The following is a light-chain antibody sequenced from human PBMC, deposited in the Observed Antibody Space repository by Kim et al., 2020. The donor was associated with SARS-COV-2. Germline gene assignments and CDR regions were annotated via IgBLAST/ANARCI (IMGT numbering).Light chain of an antibody. J-gene: IGLJ3*02. CDR2: QDT. CDR1: KLGDKY. Sequence: SPGQTASITCSGDKLGDKYVAWYQQKPGQSPGMGIYQDTQRPSGIPARFSCSNSGNTATLTVSGTQAMDEAEYYCQAWDSTTGPWVFGGGTQLTVL. CDR3: QAWDSTTGPWV. V-gene: IGLV3-1*01.